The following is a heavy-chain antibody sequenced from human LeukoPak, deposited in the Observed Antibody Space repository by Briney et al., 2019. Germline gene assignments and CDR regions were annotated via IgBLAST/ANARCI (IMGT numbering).Heavy chain of an antibody. CDR3: ARHYGP. Sequence: TSETLSLTCTVSGGSISGSSYYWGWIRQPPGKGLEWIGSIYYSGSTYYNPSLKSRVTISVDTSKNQFSLKLNSVTATDMAVYYCARHYGPWGQGTLVTVSS. CDR2: IYYSGST. V-gene: IGHV4-39*01. D-gene: IGHD3-10*01. J-gene: IGHJ4*02. CDR1: GGSISGSSYY.